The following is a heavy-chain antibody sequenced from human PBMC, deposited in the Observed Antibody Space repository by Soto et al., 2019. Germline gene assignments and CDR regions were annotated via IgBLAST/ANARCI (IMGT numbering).Heavy chain of an antibody. D-gene: IGHD1-26*01. CDR1: GDSVSSNSAA. CDR3: ARSVNMGSYSFDY. V-gene: IGHV6-1*01. J-gene: IGHJ4*02. Sequence: SQTLSLTCAISGDSVSSNSAAWNWIRQSPSRGLEWLGRTYYRSKWYNDYAVSVKSRITINTETTKNQFSLQLTSVTPEDSAVYYCARSVNMGSYSFDYWGQGTLVTVSS. CDR2: TYYRSKWYN.